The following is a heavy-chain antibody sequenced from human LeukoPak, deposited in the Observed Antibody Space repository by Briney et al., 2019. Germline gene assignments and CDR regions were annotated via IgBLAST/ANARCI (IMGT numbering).Heavy chain of an antibody. CDR3: ARGPSWNGFDY. D-gene: IGHD1-1*01. J-gene: IGHJ4*02. CDR1: GFTFSSYS. V-gene: IGHV3-21*01. CDR2: ISSSSSYI. Sequence: GGSLRLSCAASGFTFSSYSMYWVRQAPGKGLEWVSSISSSSSYIYYADSVKGRFTISRDNAKNSLYLQMNSLRAEDTAVYYCARGPSWNGFDYWGQGTLVTVSS.